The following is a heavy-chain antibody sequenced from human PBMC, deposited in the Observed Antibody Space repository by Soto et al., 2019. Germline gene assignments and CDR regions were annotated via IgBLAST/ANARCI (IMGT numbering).Heavy chain of an antibody. V-gene: IGHV4-30-4*08. CDR2: ISCSGTT. J-gene: IGHJ5*02. CDR3: ARGRGYSYGLDP. D-gene: IGHD5-18*01. Sequence: SETLSLTCTVSGGSISSINNYWSWIRQPPGEGLEWIGFISCSGTTSYSPSLKSRVAISLDTSKNQFSLSLNFVTAADTAVYYCARGRGYSYGLDPWGQGSLVTVSS. CDR1: GGSISSINNY.